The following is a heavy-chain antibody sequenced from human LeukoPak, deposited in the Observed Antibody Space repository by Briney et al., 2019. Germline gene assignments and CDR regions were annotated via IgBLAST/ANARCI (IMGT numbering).Heavy chain of an antibody. Sequence: GASVKVSCKASGYTFTSYGISWVRQAPGQGLEWMGWISAYNGNTNYAQKLQGRVTMTTDTSTSTAYMELRSLRSDDTAVYYCAREGVRGYCSSTSCSIYYYGMDVWGQGTTVAVSS. J-gene: IGHJ6*02. D-gene: IGHD2-2*01. V-gene: IGHV1-18*01. CDR3: AREGVRGYCSSTSCSIYYYGMDV. CDR1: GYTFTSYG. CDR2: ISAYNGNT.